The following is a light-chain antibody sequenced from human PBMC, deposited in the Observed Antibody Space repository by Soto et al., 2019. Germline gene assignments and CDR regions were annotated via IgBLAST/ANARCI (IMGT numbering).Light chain of an antibody. CDR2: QVS. Sequence: DIVLTQSPLSLPVTPGEPASISCRSSESLLDSHGYNNVDWFQQRPGQSPRRLIYQVSNRDSGVPDRFSGSGSVTDFTLKISRVEAEDVGVYYCLQATHWPHTFGQGTKVDIK. J-gene: IGKJ2*01. CDR1: ESLLDSHGYNN. CDR3: LQATHWPHT. V-gene: IGKV2-30*01.